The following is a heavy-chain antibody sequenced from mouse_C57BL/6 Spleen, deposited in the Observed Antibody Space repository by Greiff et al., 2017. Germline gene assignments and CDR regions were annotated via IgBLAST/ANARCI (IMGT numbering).Heavy chain of an antibody. V-gene: IGHV1-52*01. CDR3: ARSVRLSYWYFDV. CDR2: IDPSDSET. D-gene: IGHD6-1*01. CDR1: GYTFTSYW. J-gene: IGHJ1*03. Sequence: QVHVKQPGAELVRPGSSVKLSCKASGYTFTSYWMHWVKQRPIQGLEWIGNIDPSDSETHYNQKFKDKATLTVDKSSSTAYMQLSSLTSEDSAVYYCARSVRLSYWYFDVWGTGTTVTVSS.